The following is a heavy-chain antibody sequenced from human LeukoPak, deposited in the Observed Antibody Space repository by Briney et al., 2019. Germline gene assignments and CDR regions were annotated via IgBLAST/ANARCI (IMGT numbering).Heavy chain of an antibody. CDR3: ATGSTYYYDSSGSPNWFDP. J-gene: IGHJ5*02. Sequence: GGSLRLSCAASGFTLSSYAMSWVRQAPGKGLEWVSAISGSGGSTYYADSVKGRFTISRDNSKNTLYLQMNSLRAEDTAVYYCATGSTYYYDSSGSPNWFDPWGQGTLVTVSS. CDR1: GFTLSSYA. CDR2: ISGSGGST. D-gene: IGHD3-22*01. V-gene: IGHV3-23*01.